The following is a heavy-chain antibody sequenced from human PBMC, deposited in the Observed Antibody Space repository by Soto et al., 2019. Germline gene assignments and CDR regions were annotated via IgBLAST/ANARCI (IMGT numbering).Heavy chain of an antibody. CDR2: IYPGDSDT. J-gene: IGHJ3*02. CDR1: GYSFTSYW. Sequence: GESLKISCKFSGYSFTSYWIGWVRQMPGKGLEWMGIIYPGDSDTRYSPSFQGHVTISADKSFTTAYLQWSSLKASNTAMYYCAQSPRLTEAFDIWGQGTIVTVSS. CDR3: AQSPRLTEAFDI. V-gene: IGHV5-51*01.